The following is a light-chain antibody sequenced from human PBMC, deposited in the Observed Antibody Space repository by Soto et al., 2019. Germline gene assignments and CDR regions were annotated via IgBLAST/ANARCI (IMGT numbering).Light chain of an antibody. V-gene: IGLV2-23*02. CDR2: EVS. J-gene: IGLJ1*01. CDR3: CSYAGSSTYV. CDR1: SSDVGGYNL. Sequence: QSALTQPRSVSGSPGQSVTISCTGTSSDVGGYNLVSWYQQHPGKAPKLMIYEVSKRPSGVSNRFSGSKSGNTASLTISGLQAEDEADYYCCSYAGSSTYVFGTGTKLTVL.